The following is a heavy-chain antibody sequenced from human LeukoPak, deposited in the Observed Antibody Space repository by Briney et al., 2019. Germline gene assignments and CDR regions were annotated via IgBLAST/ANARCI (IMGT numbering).Heavy chain of an antibody. V-gene: IGHV4-59*01. Sequence: SETLSLTCTVSGGSISSYYWSWIRQPPGKGLEWIGYIYYSGSTNYNPSLKSRVTISVDTSKNQFSLKLSSVTAADTAVYYCAGYGSGGYYNYYYGMDVWGQGATVTVSS. D-gene: IGHD3-10*01. CDR3: AGYGSGGYYNYYYGMDV. J-gene: IGHJ6*02. CDR2: IYYSGST. CDR1: GGSISSYY.